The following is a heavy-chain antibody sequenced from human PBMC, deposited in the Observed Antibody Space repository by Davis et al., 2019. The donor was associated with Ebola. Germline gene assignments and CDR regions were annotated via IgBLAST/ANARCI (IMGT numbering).Heavy chain of an antibody. V-gene: IGHV1-2*02. J-gene: IGHJ6*02. CDR3: ARGDTMVRGSYYYYYYGMDV. D-gene: IGHD3-10*01. CDR1: GYTFTGYY. CDR2: INPNSGGT. Sequence: ASVKVSCKASGYTFTGYYMHWVRQAPGQGLEWMGWINPNSGGTNYAQKFQGRVTMTRDTSISTAYMELSRLRSDDTAVYYCARGDTMVRGSYYYYYYGMDVWGQGTTVTVSS.